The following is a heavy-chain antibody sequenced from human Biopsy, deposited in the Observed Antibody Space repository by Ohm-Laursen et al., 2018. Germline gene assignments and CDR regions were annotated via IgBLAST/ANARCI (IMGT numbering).Heavy chain of an antibody. CDR3: ARDDGAYARRSGMDV. V-gene: IGHV3-21*01. J-gene: IGHJ6*02. CDR2: ISDTGSHI. CDR1: AFSLTASN. Sequence: SLRLSCAASAFSLTASNMNWVRQAPGTGLEWVSYISDTGSHIYYAGSVRGRFTISRDNAQNSLYLHMSSLRAEDTAIYYCARDDGAYARRSGMDVWGQGTTVTVSS. D-gene: IGHD2-8*01.